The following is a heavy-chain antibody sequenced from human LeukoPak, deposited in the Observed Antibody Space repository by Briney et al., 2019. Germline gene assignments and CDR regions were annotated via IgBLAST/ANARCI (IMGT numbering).Heavy chain of an antibody. Sequence: PGGSLRLSCAASGFTFSSYWMHWVRQAPGKGLVWVSRINTDGSSTSYADSVKGRFTISRDNAKNTLYLQMNSLRAEDTAVYYCARDRTLVPADNDAFDIWGQGTMVTVSS. D-gene: IGHD2-2*01. CDR1: GFTFSSYW. CDR3: ARDRTLVPADNDAFDI. J-gene: IGHJ3*02. CDR2: INTDGSST. V-gene: IGHV3-74*01.